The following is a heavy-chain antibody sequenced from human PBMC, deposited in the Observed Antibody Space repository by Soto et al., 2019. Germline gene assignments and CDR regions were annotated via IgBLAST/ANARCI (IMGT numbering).Heavy chain of an antibody. CDR2: VYWDDDK. D-gene: IGHD2-21*02. Sequence: QITLKESGPTLVKPTQTLTLTCTFSGLSLSTIGEGVGWIRQPPGKALEWLALVYWDDDKRYSPSLKSRLTITKDTSVNQVVLTMTNMGPVDTATYYCVQTRCGGDCLQSYSSHSYYGLDVWGQGTTLTVSS. CDR1: GLSLSTIGEG. J-gene: IGHJ6*02. CDR3: VQTRCGGDCLQSYSSHSYYGLDV. V-gene: IGHV2-5*02.